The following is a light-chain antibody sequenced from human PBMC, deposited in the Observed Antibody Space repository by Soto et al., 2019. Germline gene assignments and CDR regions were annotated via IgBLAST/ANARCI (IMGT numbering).Light chain of an antibody. J-gene: IGLJ2*01. Sequence: QPVLTQSPSASASLGASVKLTCTLSSGHSSYVIAWHQQQPEKGPRYLMNVNSDGSHSKGDGIPDRFSGSSSGTERYLTISSLQSEDEADYYCQTWGTGFVVSGGGTKLTVL. CDR1: SGHSSYV. CDR2: VNSDGSH. V-gene: IGLV4-69*02. CDR3: QTWGTGFVV.